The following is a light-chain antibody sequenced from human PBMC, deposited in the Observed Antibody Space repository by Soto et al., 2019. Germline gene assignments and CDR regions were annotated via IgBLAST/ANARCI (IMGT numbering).Light chain of an antibody. CDR2: YDD. CDR1: SSNIGNNA. J-gene: IGLJ1*01. V-gene: IGLV1-36*01. Sequence: QSVLTQPPSVSEAPRRRVTISCSGSSSNIGNNAVNWYQQLPGKAPKLLIYYDDLLPSGVSDRFSGSKSGTSASLAISGHHSEDEADYSCAAWGDSLNGPNYVFGTGTKVTAL. CDR3: AAWGDSLNGPNYV.